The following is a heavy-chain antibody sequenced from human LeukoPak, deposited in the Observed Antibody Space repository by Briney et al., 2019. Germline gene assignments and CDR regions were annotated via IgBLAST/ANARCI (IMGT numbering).Heavy chain of an antibody. D-gene: IGHD2-15*01. Sequence: GASVKVSCKTAGYAFTSFVLSWVRQAPGQGLEWMGIINPSGGSTSYAQKFQGRVTMTTDTSTSTAYMELRSLRSDDTAVYYCAREMYCSGGSCYYFDYWGQGTLVTVSS. J-gene: IGHJ4*02. CDR2: INPSGGST. V-gene: IGHV1-18*01. CDR1: GYAFTSFV. CDR3: AREMYCSGGSCYYFDY.